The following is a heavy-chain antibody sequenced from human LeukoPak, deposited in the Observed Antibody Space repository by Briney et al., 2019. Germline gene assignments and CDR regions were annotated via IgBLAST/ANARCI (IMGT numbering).Heavy chain of an antibody. Sequence: GGSLRLSCAASGFTFSSYAMSWVRQAPGKGLEWVSAISGSGGSTHYADSVKGRFTISRDNSKNALYLQMNTLRAEDTAVYYCAKAGGFSYGYYYFDYWGQGTLVTVSS. V-gene: IGHV3-23*01. J-gene: IGHJ4*02. CDR1: GFTFSSYA. D-gene: IGHD5-18*01. CDR2: ISGSGGST. CDR3: AKAGGFSYGYYYFDY.